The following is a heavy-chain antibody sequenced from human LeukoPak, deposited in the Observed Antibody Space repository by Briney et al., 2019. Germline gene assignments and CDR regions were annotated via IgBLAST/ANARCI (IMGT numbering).Heavy chain of an antibody. CDR1: GGTFSSSA. CDR3: ARDQGLTAPPPYGLDV. Sequence: GASVKVSCKTSGGTFSSSAITWVRQAPGQGLEWMGRIIPVLNITTYAQKFQGSVTITADTSTSTVYTEPSSLRSEETAVYYCARDQGLTAPPPYGLDVWGQGTTVIVSS. J-gene: IGHJ6*02. D-gene: IGHD5-18*01. V-gene: IGHV1-69*04. CDR2: IIPVLNIT.